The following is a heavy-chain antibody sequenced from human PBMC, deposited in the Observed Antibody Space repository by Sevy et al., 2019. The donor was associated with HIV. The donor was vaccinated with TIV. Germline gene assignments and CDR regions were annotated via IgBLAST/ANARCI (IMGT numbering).Heavy chain of an antibody. D-gene: IGHD3-3*01. V-gene: IGHV1-24*01. CDR3: ARDRGDFWSGYRNWFDP. CDR1: GYTLTKLS. CDR2: FDPEDGDPEDGKT. J-gene: IGHJ5*02. Sequence: ASVKVSCKASGYTLTKLSMHWVRQTPGKGLEWMTTFDPEDGDPEDGKTIYAQKFLGRVTMTEDTSTDTAYMELSSLRSEDTAVYYCARDRGDFWSGYRNWFDPWGQGTLVTVSS.